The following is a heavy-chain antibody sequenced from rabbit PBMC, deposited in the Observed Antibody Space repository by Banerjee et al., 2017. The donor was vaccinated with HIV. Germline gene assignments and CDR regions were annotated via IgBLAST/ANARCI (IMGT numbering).Heavy chain of an antibody. J-gene: IGHJ6*01. Sequence: QEQLEESGGGLIKPGGTLTLTCKASGFDFSSNPMCWVRQAPGKGLEWIGHITTGSGNTYYASWAKGRFTISKTSSTTVTLQMTSLTAADTATYFCARNGGTTYAYGMDLWGPGTLVTVS. V-gene: IGHV1S45*01. CDR2: ITTGSGNT. D-gene: IGHD6-1*01. CDR3: ARNGGTTYAYGMDL. CDR1: GFDFSSNP.